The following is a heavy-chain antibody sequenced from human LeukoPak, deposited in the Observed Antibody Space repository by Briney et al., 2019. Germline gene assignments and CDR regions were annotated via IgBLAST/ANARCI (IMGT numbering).Heavy chain of an antibody. V-gene: IGHV4-39*01. CDR2: IYYSGST. D-gene: IGHD2-15*01. CDR3: ASLPIPGYCSGGSCYSVMVLRDY. Sequence: SETLSLTCTVSGGPISSSSYYWGWIRQPPGKGLEWIGSIYYSGSTYYNPSLKSRVTISVDTSKNQFSLKLSSVTAADTAVYYCASLPIPGYCSGGSCYSVMVLRDYWGQGTLVTVSS. CDR1: GGPISSSSYY. J-gene: IGHJ4*02.